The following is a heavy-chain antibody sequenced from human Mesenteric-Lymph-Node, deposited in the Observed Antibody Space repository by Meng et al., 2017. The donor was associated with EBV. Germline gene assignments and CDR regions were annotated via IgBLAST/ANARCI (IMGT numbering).Heavy chain of an antibody. Sequence: LRRQDAGPRLVKPLETLSLTCTVSGGSISSSRYYWGWIRQPPGKGLEWIGSISYSGSTYSNPSLKSRVTISVDTSKTQFSLKLSSVTAADTAVYYCARGCLDTAMVDYYFDYWGQGTLVTVSS. CDR1: GGSISSSRYY. D-gene: IGHD5-18*01. J-gene: IGHJ4*02. V-gene: IGHV4-39*07. CDR2: ISYSGST. CDR3: ARGCLDTAMVDYYFDY.